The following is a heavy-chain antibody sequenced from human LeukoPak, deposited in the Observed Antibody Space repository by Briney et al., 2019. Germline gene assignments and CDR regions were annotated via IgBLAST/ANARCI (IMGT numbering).Heavy chain of an antibody. J-gene: IGHJ6*02. Sequence: PRGSLRLSCAASGFTFTNAWMSWVRQAPGKGLEWVSFISSSSSYIYYADSVKGRFTISRDNAKNSLFLQMNSLRAEDTAVYYCARGTFGDYVRYGLDVWGQGTTVTVSS. CDR3: ARGTFGDYVRYGLDV. CDR1: GFTFTNAW. CDR2: ISSSSSYI. V-gene: IGHV3-21*03. D-gene: IGHD3-10*02.